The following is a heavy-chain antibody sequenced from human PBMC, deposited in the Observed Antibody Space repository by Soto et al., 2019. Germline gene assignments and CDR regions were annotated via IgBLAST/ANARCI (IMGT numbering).Heavy chain of an antibody. CDR2: INRSGTT. D-gene: IGHD2-2*01. J-gene: IGHJ4*01. Sequence: QVQLQQWGAGLLKPSETLSLTCAVYGGSFSGYYWSWIRQSPGKGLDWIGEINRSGTTKYNPSLNTRVTISVDTSKNQFSLKLTSLTAADTAVYFCARGSESTSWSLDYWGHGTLVAVSS. V-gene: IGHV4-34*01. CDR3: ARGSESTSWSLDY. CDR1: GGSFSGYY.